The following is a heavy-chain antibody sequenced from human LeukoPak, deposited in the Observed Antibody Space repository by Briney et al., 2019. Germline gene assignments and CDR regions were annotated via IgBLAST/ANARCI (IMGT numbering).Heavy chain of an antibody. J-gene: IGHJ4*02. V-gene: IGHV1-2*04. Sequence: GASVKVSCKVSGYTLTELSMHWVRQAPGQGLEWMGWINPNSGGTNYAQKFQGWVTMTTDTSINTTYMELSRLRSDDTAVYYCARSQGSGYYGVTHHVDYWGQGTLVTVSS. CDR1: GYTLTELS. CDR3: ARSQGSGYYGVTHHVDY. CDR2: INPNSGGT. D-gene: IGHD3-22*01.